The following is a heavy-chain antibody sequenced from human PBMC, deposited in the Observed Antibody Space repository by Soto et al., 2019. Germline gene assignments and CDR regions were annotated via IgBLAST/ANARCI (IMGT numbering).Heavy chain of an antibody. CDR3: ARTTMTFYYFDF. V-gene: IGHV1-46*01. CDR1: GYTFTSYY. J-gene: IGHJ4*02. Sequence: ASVKVSCKASGYTFTSYYMHWLRQAPGQGLEWMGVIEPSGGSKSYTQKFQGRITMTRDTSTSTVYMELSSLRSEDTAVYYCARTTMTFYYFDFWGQGTLVTVSS. CDR2: IEPSGGSK. D-gene: IGHD4-17*01.